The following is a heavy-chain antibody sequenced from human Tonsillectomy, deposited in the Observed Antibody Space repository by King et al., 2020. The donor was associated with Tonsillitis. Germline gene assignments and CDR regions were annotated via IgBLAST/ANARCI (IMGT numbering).Heavy chain of an antibody. CDR1: GFSFDDYA. D-gene: IGHD6-13*01. CDR2: ISWNSGSI. J-gene: IGHJ6*02. Sequence: VQLVESGGGLVQPGRSLRLSCAASGFSFDDYAMHWVRQVPGKGLEWVSGISWNSGSIGYADSVKRRFTISRDNAKNSLYLQMSSLRPEDTALYYCARARSADGRTYYYYGMDVWGQGTPVSVSS. V-gene: IGHV3-9*01. CDR3: ARARSADGRTYYYYGMDV.